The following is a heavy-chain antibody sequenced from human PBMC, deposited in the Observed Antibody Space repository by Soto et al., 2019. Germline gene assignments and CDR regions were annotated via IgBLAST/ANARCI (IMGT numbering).Heavy chain of an antibody. CDR3: ARGYDYVWGSYRSDAFDI. CDR2: INAGNRNT. V-gene: IGHV1-3*01. D-gene: IGHD3-16*02. CDR1: GYTFTNYA. Sequence: QVQLVQSGAEVKKPGASVKVSCKASGYTFTNYAIHWVRQAPGQRLEWMGWINAGNRNTEYSQKFQGRIIMTRDTSANTAYMELSSLTSEDTAVYYCARGYDYVWGSYRSDAFDIWGQGTMVTVSS. J-gene: IGHJ3*02.